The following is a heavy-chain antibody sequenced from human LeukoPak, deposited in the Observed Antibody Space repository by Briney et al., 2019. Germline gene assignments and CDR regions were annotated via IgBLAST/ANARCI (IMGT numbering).Heavy chain of an antibody. J-gene: IGHJ6*02. Sequence: PGGFLRLSCAASGFTFSSYAMSWVRQAPGKGLEWVSAISGSGGSTYYADSVKGRFTISRDNSKNTLYLQMNSLRAEDTAVYYCAKANLVAPDYYYYYGMDVWGQGTTVTVSS. CDR1: GFTFSSYA. V-gene: IGHV3-23*01. CDR2: ISGSGGST. D-gene: IGHD2-2*01. CDR3: AKANLVAPDYYYYYGMDV.